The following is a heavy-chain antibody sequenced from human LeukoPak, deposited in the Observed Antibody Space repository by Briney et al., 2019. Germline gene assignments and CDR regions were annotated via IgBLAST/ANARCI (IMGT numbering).Heavy chain of an antibody. V-gene: IGHV3-30*18. D-gene: IGHD1-26*01. CDR2: ISDDGKNI. Sequence: GTSLRLSCAVSGFTFSIYAMHWVRQAPGKGLEWVAVISDDGKNIHYADSAKGRFTISRDNSKNTLHLQMNSLRPEDTAMYYCAKSGGYGLIDYWGQGTRVTVSS. CDR3: AKSGGYGLIDY. J-gene: IGHJ4*02. CDR1: GFTFSIYA.